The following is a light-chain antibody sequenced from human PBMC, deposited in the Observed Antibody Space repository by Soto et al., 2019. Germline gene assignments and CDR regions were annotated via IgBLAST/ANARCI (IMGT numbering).Light chain of an antibody. J-gene: IGKJ2*01. Sequence: EIVLTQSPGTLSLSPGERATLSCRASQSVSSSYLAWYQQKPGQAPRLLIYVSSSRATGIPDRFSGSGSGTDFTLTISRREPEAFAVYSCQQYGSPPYTFGQGTKREIK. CDR2: VSS. CDR1: QSVSSSY. CDR3: QQYGSPPYT. V-gene: IGKV3-20*01.